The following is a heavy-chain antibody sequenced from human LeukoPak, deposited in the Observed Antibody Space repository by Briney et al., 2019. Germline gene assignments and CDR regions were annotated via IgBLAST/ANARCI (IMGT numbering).Heavy chain of an antibody. D-gene: IGHD6-13*01. V-gene: IGHV3-23*01. CDR3: ATSIAAAGTSGGY. J-gene: IGHJ4*02. CDR2: ISGSGGST. CDR1: GFTFSSYA. Sequence: GGSLRLSCAASGFTFSSYAMSWVRQAPGKGLEWVSAISGSGGSTYYADSVKGRFTISRDNSRNTLYLQMNSLRAEDTAVYYCATSIAAAGTSGGYWGQGTLVTVSS.